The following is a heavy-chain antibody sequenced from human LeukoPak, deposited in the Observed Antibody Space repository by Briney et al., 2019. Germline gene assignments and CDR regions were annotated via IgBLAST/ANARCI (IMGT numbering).Heavy chain of an antibody. J-gene: IGHJ5*02. CDR2: INSDGSST. D-gene: IGHD2-8*01. CDR3: AREVVLMVYAIQAYNWFDP. Sequence: PGGSLRLSCAASGFTFSSYWMHWVRQAPGKGLVWVSRINSDGSSTSYADSVKGRFTISRDNAKNTLYLQMNSLRAEDTAVYYCAREVVLMVYAIQAYNWFDPWGQGTLVTVSS. V-gene: IGHV3-74*01. CDR1: GFTFSSYW.